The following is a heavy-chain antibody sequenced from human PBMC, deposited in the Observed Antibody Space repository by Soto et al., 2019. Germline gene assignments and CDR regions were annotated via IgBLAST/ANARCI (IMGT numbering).Heavy chain of an antibody. CDR2: ISGSSDNI. Sequence: GGSPRLSCAASGFTFSNYFMSGIRQAPGKGLEWVSFISGSSDNIKYADSVKGRFTISRDNAKNSLYLQMNSLRADDTAVYYCVRDSARIVVVPRVDGDDWLDPWGQGTLVTVSS. CDR1: GFTFSNYF. J-gene: IGHJ5*02. V-gene: IGHV3-11*06. CDR3: VRDSARIVVVPRVDGDDWLDP. D-gene: IGHD2-2*01.